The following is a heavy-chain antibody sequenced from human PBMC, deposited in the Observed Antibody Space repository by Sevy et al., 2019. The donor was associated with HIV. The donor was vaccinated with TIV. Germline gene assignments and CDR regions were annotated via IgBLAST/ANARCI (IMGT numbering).Heavy chain of an antibody. V-gene: IGHV1-18*01. CDR3: ARDPNIERHPETYSWLEP. CDR2: ISTYNCET. J-gene: IGHJ5*02. Sequence: ASVKVSCQTSGYIFNTYGIAWVRQAPGQGLEWMGWISTYNCETDFAPRFQDRVTLTTDTSTSTACMELRNLSSDDTAMDYWARDPNIERHPETYSWLEPWGQGTLVTVSS. CDR1: GYIFNTYG.